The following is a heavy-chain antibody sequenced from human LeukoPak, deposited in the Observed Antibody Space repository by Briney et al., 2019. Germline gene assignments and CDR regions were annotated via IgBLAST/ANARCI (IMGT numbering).Heavy chain of an antibody. CDR2: ISWNSGSI. D-gene: IGHD3-10*01. V-gene: IGHV3-9*01. CDR1: GFTLSNYW. Sequence: GGSLRLSCAASGFTLSNYWMHWVRQAPGKGLEWVSGISWNSGSIGYADSVKGRFTISRDNAKNSLYLQMNSLRAEDTALYYCAKDLYGSGSYSYYFDYWGQGTLVTVSS. J-gene: IGHJ4*02. CDR3: AKDLYGSGSYSYYFDY.